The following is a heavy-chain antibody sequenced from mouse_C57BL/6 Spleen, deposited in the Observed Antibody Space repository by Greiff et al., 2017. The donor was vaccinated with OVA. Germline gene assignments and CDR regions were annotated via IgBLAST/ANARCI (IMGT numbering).Heavy chain of an antibody. J-gene: IGHJ4*01. D-gene: IGHD1-2*01. Sequence: EVKLEESGAELVRPGASVKLSCTASGFNIKDDYMHWVKQRPEQGLEWIGWIDPENGDTEYASKFQGKATITADTSSNTAYLQLSSLTSEDTAVYYCSPLRPYAMDYWGQGTSVTVSS. CDR3: SPLRPYAMDY. CDR2: IDPENGDT. V-gene: IGHV14-4*01. CDR1: GFNIKDDY.